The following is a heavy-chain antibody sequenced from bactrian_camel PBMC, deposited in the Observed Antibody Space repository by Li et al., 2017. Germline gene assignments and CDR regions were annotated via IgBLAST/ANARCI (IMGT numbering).Heavy chain of an antibody. CDR1: GRTYSKWC. Sequence: HVQLVESGGGSVQPGGSLRLSCAASGRTYSKWCMGWFRQVPGKEREGLATIDSSGITAYADSVKGRFTVSKDNNKDILYLQMSSLKPEDTAMYYCAARGPYCNTKLSVADFTYWGQGTQVTVS. J-gene: IGHJ6*01. D-gene: IGHD2*01. CDR3: AARGPYCNTKLSVADFTY. V-gene: IGHV3S53*01. CDR2: IDSSGIT.